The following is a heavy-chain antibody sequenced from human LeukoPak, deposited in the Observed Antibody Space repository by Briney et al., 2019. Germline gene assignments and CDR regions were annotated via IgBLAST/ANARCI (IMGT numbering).Heavy chain of an antibody. Sequence: GGSLRLSCAGSGFTFSRSWMTWVRQAAGKGLEWVASINQDGSVEHYMDSVKGRFTISRDNAENSLYLQMNSLRAEDTAVYYCAKLLGDVTTFDYWGQGTLVTVS. CDR2: INQDGSVE. CDR1: GFTFSRSW. J-gene: IGHJ4*02. CDR3: AKLLGDVTTFDY. D-gene: IGHD4-11*01. V-gene: IGHV3-7*01.